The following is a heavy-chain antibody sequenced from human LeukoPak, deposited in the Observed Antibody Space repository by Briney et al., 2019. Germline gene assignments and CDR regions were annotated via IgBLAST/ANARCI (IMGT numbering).Heavy chain of an antibody. Sequence: GGSLRLSCAASGFTFSSYSMNWVRQAPGKGLEWVSSISSSSSYIYYADSVKGRFTTSRDNAKNSLYLQMNSLRAEDTAVYYCARDRSGWGYYFDYWGQGTLVTVSS. V-gene: IGHV3-21*01. CDR3: ARDRSGWGYYFDY. CDR1: GFTFSSYS. D-gene: IGHD6-19*01. J-gene: IGHJ4*02. CDR2: ISSSSSYI.